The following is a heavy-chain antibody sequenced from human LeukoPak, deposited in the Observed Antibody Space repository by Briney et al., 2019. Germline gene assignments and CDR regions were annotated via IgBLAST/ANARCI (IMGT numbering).Heavy chain of an antibody. J-gene: IGHJ4*02. CDR2: IKSKTDGGTT. CDR1: GFTFSNAW. CDR3: TTGDTWNDGFDY. Sequence: GGSLRLSCAASGFTFSNAWMSWVRQAPGKGLEWVGRIKSKTDGGTTDYAAPVKGRFTISRDDSKNTLYLQMNSLKTEDTAVYYCTTGDTWNDGFDYWGQGTLVTVSS. D-gene: IGHD1-20*01. V-gene: IGHV3-15*01.